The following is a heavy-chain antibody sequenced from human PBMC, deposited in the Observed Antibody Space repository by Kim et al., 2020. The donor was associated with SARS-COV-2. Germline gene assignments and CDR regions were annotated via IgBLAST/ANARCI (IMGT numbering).Heavy chain of an antibody. Sequence: GGSLRLSCAASGFTFSTYGMHWVRQAPGRRLEWVALLSPEGSTKHYADAVKGRFTISRDNSKNTLYLQMNSLRPEDTAVYFCATSPNYYDINGYYPYYFDYWGQGTLVTVSS. J-gene: IGHJ4*02. D-gene: IGHD3-22*01. CDR3: ATSPNYYDINGYYPYYFDY. V-gene: IGHV3-30*03. CDR1: GFTFSTYG. CDR2: LSPEGSTK.